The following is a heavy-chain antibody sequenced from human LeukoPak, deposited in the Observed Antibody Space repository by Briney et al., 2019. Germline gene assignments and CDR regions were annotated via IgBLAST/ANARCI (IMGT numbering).Heavy chain of an antibody. Sequence: GTSVKLSCKASGFTFTSSAVQWVRQARGQRLEWIGWIVVGSGNTNYAQKFQERVTITRDMSTSTAYMELSSLRSEDTAVYYCAAGGYSYGYGLRYYYYGMDVWGKGTTVTVSS. D-gene: IGHD5-18*01. CDR3: AAGGYSYGYGLRYYYYGMDV. CDR1: GFTFTSSA. V-gene: IGHV1-58*01. J-gene: IGHJ6*04. CDR2: IVVGSGNT.